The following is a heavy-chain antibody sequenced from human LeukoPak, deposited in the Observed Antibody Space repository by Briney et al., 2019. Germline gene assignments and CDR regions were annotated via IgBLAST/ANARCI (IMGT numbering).Heavy chain of an antibody. Sequence: PWGSLRLSCAASGCTFSSSDMSWVRQTPGKGLGWVWAISGGGSTTFSADSVKGRFTISRDHGKNMLYLQMTLLGEEDTTVYYCATDREYSREPWGEGTLVFVSS. CDR1: GCTFSSSD. CDR3: ATDREYSREP. V-gene: IGHV3-23*01. J-gene: IGHJ4*02. D-gene: IGHD5-12*01. CDR2: ISGGGSTT.